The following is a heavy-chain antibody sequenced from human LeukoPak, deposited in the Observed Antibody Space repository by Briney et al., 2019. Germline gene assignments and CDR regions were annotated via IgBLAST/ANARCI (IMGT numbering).Heavy chain of an antibody. D-gene: IGHD3-22*01. CDR2: IKQDGSEA. CDR1: GFTFSRYW. J-gene: IGHJ3*01. CDR3: ARGGYYDSSDYYTDAFDV. Sequence: GGSLRLSCAASGFTFSRYWMSWVRQAPGKGLEWVANIKQDGSEAYYVDSVKGRFTMSRDNAKNSLYLQMNSLRAEDTAVYYCARGGYYDSSDYYTDAFDVWGQGTMVTVSS. V-gene: IGHV3-7*01.